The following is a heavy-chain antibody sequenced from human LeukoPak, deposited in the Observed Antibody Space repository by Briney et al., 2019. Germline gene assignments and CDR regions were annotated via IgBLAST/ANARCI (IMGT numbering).Heavy chain of an antibody. Sequence: ASVKVSCKASGYTFTSYYMHWVRQAPGQGLEWMGIINPSGGSTSYAQKFQGRVTTTRDMSTSTVFMELTSLRSEDTAVYYCARDLSRYDNSGYAYWGQGTLVTVSS. CDR3: ARDLSRYDNSGYAY. CDR2: INPSGGST. CDR1: GYTFTSYY. J-gene: IGHJ4*02. V-gene: IGHV1-46*01. D-gene: IGHD3-22*01.